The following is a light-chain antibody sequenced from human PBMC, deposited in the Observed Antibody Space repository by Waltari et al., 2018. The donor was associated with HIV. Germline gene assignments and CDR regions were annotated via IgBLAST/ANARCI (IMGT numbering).Light chain of an antibody. J-gene: IGKJ1*01. Sequence: DILLLQSPVSLPVSLRERASINCTSSRTVLSSSDNKNYLAWYQQKPGQPPKLLIYWDSTRQSGVPERFRRSGYGTDFTLTINSLQAEDVAVYFCQQYNGTPWTFGQGTKVEI. CDR2: WDS. V-gene: IGKV4-1*01. CDR1: RTVLSSSDNKNY. CDR3: QQYNGTPWT.